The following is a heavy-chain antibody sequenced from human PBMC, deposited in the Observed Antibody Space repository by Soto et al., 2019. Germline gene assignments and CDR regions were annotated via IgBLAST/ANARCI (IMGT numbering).Heavy chain of an antibody. J-gene: IGHJ6*02. V-gene: IGHV1-69*06. CDR1: GGTFSSYA. Sequence: SVKVSCKASGGTFSSYAISWVRQAPGQGLEWTGGIIPIFGTANYAQKFQGRVTITADKSTSTAYMELSSLRSEDTAVYYCAREDIVVVPAAIRPAYYYYGMDVWGQGTTVTVSS. D-gene: IGHD2-2*02. CDR2: IIPIFGTA. CDR3: AREDIVVVPAAIRPAYYYYGMDV.